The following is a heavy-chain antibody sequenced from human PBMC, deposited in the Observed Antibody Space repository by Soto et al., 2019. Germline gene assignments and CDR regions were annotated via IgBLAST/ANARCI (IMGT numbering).Heavy chain of an antibody. Sequence: GGSLRLSCAVSGFTFSNYAMTWVRQAPGKGLEWVSGISASGSSIYEADSVKGRFTISRDNSKNTLYLQMNSLRAEDTAIYYCAKGTMVRGVYPLDYWGQGT. V-gene: IGHV3-23*01. CDR2: ISASGSSI. J-gene: IGHJ4*02. CDR3: AKGTMVRGVYPLDY. D-gene: IGHD3-10*01. CDR1: GFTFSNYA.